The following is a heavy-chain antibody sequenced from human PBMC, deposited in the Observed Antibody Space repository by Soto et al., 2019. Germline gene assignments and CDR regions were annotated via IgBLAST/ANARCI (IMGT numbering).Heavy chain of an antibody. CDR3: ARDGDPGYSFWSGPLGGGRFDP. Sequence: QVQLVQSGAEVKEPGSSVNVSCKTSGGTFGNTAVTWVRQVPGQGLEWIGGIVPLFGTANYAQKFRGRGMIPADESTSTAYMDLSSLRSDDTAIYYWARDGDPGYSFWSGPLGGGRFDPWGQGTLVTVSS. D-gene: IGHD3-3*01. V-gene: IGHV1-69*12. CDR2: IVPLFGTA. CDR1: GGTFGNTA. J-gene: IGHJ5*02.